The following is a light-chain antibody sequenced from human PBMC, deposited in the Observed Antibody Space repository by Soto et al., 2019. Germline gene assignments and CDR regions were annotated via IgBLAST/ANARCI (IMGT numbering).Light chain of an antibody. Sequence: EIVLTQSPATLSLSPGERATLSCRASQSVSIYLAWYQQKPGQAPRLLIFDASNRATGIPARFSGSGSGTDFTLTISSLEPEDFAVYYCQQRSSWPGTFGQGTKLEIK. V-gene: IGKV3-11*01. CDR2: DAS. J-gene: IGKJ2*01. CDR1: QSVSIY. CDR3: QQRSSWPGT.